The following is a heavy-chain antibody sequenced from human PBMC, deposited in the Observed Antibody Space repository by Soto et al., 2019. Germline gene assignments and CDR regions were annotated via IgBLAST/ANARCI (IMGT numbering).Heavy chain of an antibody. D-gene: IGHD3-22*01. CDR3: ARAVYYYDSSGYSKDWAPGYYYYGMDV. CDR1: GYTFTSYG. V-gene: IGHV1-18*01. CDR2: ISAYNGNT. Sequence: ASVKVSCKASGYTFTSYGISWVRQAPGQGLEWMGWISAYNGNTNYAQKFQGRVTITADESTSTAYMELSSLRSEDTAVYYCARAVYYYDSSGYSKDWAPGYYYYGMDVWGQGTTVTVSS. J-gene: IGHJ6*02.